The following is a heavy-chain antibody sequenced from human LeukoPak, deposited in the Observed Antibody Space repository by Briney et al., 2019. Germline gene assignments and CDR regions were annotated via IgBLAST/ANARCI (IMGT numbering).Heavy chain of an antibody. CDR3: AKGLGSSGYDNPLQPPDY. CDR1: GFTFDDYA. V-gene: IGHV3-9*01. CDR2: ISWNSGSI. Sequence: GRSLRLSCAASGFTFDDYAMHWVRQAPGKGLECVSGISWNSGSIGYADSVKGRFTISRDNAKNSLYLQMNSLRAEDTALYYCAKGLGSSGYDNPLQPPDYWGQGTLVTVSS. D-gene: IGHD5-12*01. J-gene: IGHJ4*02.